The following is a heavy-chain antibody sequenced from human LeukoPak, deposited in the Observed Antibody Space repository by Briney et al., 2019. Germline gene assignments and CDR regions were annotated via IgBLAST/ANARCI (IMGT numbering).Heavy chain of an antibody. CDR1: GYTFTRKW. Sequence: GESLKISCNGSGYTFTRKWIGWVRQMPGKGLEWMGIIYPGDSDTRYSPSFQGQVTISAVKSISTAYLQWSSLKASDTAMYYCARQGHDFWSGRAYYFDYWGQGTLVTVSS. D-gene: IGHD3-3*01. V-gene: IGHV5-51*01. CDR2: IYPGDSDT. CDR3: ARQGHDFWSGRAYYFDY. J-gene: IGHJ4*02.